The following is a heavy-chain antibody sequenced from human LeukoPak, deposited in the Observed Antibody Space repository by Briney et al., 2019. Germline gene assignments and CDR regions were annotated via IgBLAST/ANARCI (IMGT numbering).Heavy chain of an antibody. CDR2: IWYDGSNK. CDR1: GFTFSSYG. J-gene: IGHJ4*02. Sequence: PGRSLRLSCAASGFTFSSYGMHWVRQAPGKGLEWVEVIWYDGSNKYYADSVKGRFTISRDNSKNTLYLQMNSLRAEDTAVYYCAKAGPRYSSSSDPSQFFDYWGQGTLVTVSS. V-gene: IGHV3-33*06. D-gene: IGHD6-6*01. CDR3: AKAGPRYSSSSDPSQFFDY.